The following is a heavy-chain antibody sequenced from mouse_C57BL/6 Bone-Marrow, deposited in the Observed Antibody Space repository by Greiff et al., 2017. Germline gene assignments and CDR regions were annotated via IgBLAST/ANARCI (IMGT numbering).Heavy chain of an antibody. CDR3: AGGGSSSHFDY. Sequence: QVQLQQSGAELARPGASVKLSCKASGYTFTSYGISWVKQRTGQGLEWIGEIYPRSGNTYYNEKFKGKATLTADKSSSTAYMELRSLTSEDSAVYFCAGGGSSSHFDYWGLGTTLTVSS. D-gene: IGHD1-1*01. J-gene: IGHJ2*01. CDR2: IYPRSGNT. V-gene: IGHV1-81*01. CDR1: GYTFTSYG.